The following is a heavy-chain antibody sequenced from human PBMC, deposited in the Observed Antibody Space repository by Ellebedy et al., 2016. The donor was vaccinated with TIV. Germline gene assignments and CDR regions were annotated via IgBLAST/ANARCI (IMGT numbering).Heavy chain of an antibody. CDR2: ISGSGDYT. CDR3: AKREMIRDTTGAPAPLFDL. J-gene: IGHJ4*02. CDR1: GFTFSNYA. D-gene: IGHD1-26*01. V-gene: IGHV3-23*01. Sequence: GESLKISCAASGFTFSNYAMSWVRQAPGQGLEWVSVISGSGDYTNYADSVKGRFTISRDNSKNTLYLQMNSLRAEDTAVYFCAKREMIRDTTGAPAPLFDLWGQGTLVTVSS.